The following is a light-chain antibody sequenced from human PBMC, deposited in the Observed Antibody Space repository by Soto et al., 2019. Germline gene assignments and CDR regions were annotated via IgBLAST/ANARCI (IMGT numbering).Light chain of an antibody. CDR1: SSNIGNNA. Sequence: QSVLTQPPSVSEAPRQRVTISRSGSSSNIGNNAVNWYQQLPGQAPKIVIYYDNLLTSGVSDRFSGSKSGISASLAISDLQSDDEADYYCAAWDDSLNAYVFGPGTKVTVL. CDR3: AAWDDSLNAYV. J-gene: IGLJ1*01. V-gene: IGLV1-36*01. CDR2: YDN.